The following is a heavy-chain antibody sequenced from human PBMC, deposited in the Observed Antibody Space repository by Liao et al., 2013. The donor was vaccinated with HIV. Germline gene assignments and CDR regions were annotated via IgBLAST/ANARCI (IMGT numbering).Heavy chain of an antibody. D-gene: IGHD3-3*01. J-gene: IGHJ6*03. CDR2: INHSGST. V-gene: IGHV4-34*01. Sequence: QVQLQQWGAGLLKPSETLSLTCAVYGGSFSGYYWSWIRQPPGKGLEWIGEINHSGSTNYNPSLKSRVTISVDTSKNQFSLKLSSVTAADTAVYYCARDRGYYDFWSGYYSPYYYYYMDVWGKGTTVTVSS. CDR1: GGSFSGYY. CDR3: ARDRGYYDFWSGYYSPYYYYYMDV.